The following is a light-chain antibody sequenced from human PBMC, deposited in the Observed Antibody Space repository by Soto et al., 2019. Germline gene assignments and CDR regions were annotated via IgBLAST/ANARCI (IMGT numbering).Light chain of an antibody. J-gene: IGKJ4*01. V-gene: IGKV3-20*01. CDR2: GAS. CDR3: QEYGSSQLT. Sequence: EIVLTQSPGTLSLSPGERATLSCRASQSVSSSYLAWYQQTPGQAPRLLIYGASSMATGIPDRFSGSGSGPDFTLTISRLQPEDFAVYYCQEYGSSQLTFGGETKVEIK. CDR1: QSVSSSY.